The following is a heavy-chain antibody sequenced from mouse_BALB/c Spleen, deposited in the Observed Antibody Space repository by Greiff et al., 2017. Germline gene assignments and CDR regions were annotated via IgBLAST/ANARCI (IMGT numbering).Heavy chain of an antibody. CDR1: GYAFSSYW. V-gene: IGHV1-80*01. J-gene: IGHJ4*01. D-gene: IGHD4-1*01. CDR2: IYPGDGDT. Sequence: VQLQESGAELVRPGSSVKISCKASGYAFSSYWMHWVKQRPGQGLEWIGQIYPGDGDTNYHGKFKGKATLTADKSSSTAYMQLSSLTSEDSAVYCCARKASLGHYYAMDYWGKGTSVTVSS. CDR3: ARKASLGHYYAMDY.